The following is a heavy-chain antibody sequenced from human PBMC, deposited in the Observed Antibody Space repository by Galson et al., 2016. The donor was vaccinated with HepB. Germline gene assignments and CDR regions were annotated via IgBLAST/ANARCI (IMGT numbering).Heavy chain of an antibody. CDR1: GGSFSGYY. V-gene: IGHV4-34*01. CDR2: INHSGST. J-gene: IGHJ4*02. Sequence: TLSLTCAVYGGSFSGYYWNWIRQPPGMGLEWIGEINHSGSTNYNPSLKSRVTISVDTSKNQFSLKLTSVTAADTAVYYCARAPTYYYDRSGYYYPRAHFDYWGQGTLVTVSS. D-gene: IGHD3-22*01. CDR3: ARAPTYYYDRSGYYYPRAHFDY.